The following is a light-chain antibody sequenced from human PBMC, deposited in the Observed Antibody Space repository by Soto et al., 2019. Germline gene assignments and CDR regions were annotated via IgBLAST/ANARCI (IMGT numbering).Light chain of an antibody. Sequence: DIQMTQSPSSLSASVGDRVTITCRASQSISSYLNWYQQKPGKAPKLLIYAASSLQCGVPSRFSGSGSGTDFTLTISSLQPEDFVTYYCQQSYSTPPFTFGPGTKVDIK. J-gene: IGKJ3*01. CDR3: QQSYSTPPFT. CDR1: QSISSY. CDR2: AAS. V-gene: IGKV1-39*01.